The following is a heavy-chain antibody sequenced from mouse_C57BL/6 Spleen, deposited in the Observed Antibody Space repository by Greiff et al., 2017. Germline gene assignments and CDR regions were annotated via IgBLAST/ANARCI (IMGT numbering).Heavy chain of an antibody. CDR3: ATLITTVVARYFDV. J-gene: IGHJ1*03. Sequence: EVQLQQSGPELVKPGASVKISCKASGYTFTDYYMTWVKQSHGKSLEWIGDINPNNGGTSYNQKFKGKATLTVDKSSSTAYMELRSLTSEDSAVYYCATLITTVVARYFDVWGTGTTVTVSS. D-gene: IGHD1-1*01. CDR1: GYTFTDYY. V-gene: IGHV1-26*01. CDR2: INPNNGGT.